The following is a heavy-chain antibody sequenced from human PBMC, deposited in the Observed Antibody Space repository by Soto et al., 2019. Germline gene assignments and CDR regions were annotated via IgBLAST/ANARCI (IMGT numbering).Heavy chain of an antibody. V-gene: IGHV3-74*03. CDR1: GFDFNNYW. J-gene: IGHJ5*02. D-gene: IGHD4-17*01. CDR3: ARDQTTGDWFDA. Sequence: EVQLVESGGGLVQPGGSLRLSCGASGFDFNNYWMHWVRQVPGKGLVWFSRINGDGSDTKYADSVKGRFTISRDNAKNTVYLQMNSLRAEDTAVYYCARDQTTGDWFDAWGQGTLVTVSS. CDR2: INGDGSDT.